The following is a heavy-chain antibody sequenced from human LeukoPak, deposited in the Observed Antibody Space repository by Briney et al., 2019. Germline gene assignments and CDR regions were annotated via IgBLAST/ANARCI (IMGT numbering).Heavy chain of an antibody. Sequence: ASVKVSCKASGYTFTGYYMHWVRQAPGQGLEWMGWINPNSGGTNYAQKFQGRVTMTTDTSTSTAYMELRSLRSDDTAVYYCARARYCSGGSCYSGIDYWGQGTLVTVSS. CDR3: ARARYCSGGSCYSGIDY. CDR2: INPNSGGT. J-gene: IGHJ4*02. D-gene: IGHD2-15*01. CDR1: GYTFTGYY. V-gene: IGHV1-2*02.